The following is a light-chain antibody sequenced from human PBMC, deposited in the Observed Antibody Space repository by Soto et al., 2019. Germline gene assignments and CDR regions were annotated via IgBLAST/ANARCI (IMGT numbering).Light chain of an antibody. CDR1: SSDIGSYNL. CDR2: EGS. V-gene: IGLV2-23*01. Sequence: QSVLTQPASVSGSPGQSITISCNGTSSDIGSYNLVSWYQQHPGKAPKLMIYEGSKRPSGVSNRFSGSKSGNTASLTISGLEAEDEADYYCCSFASSRTIFGGGTKVTVL. CDR3: CSFASSRTI. J-gene: IGLJ2*01.